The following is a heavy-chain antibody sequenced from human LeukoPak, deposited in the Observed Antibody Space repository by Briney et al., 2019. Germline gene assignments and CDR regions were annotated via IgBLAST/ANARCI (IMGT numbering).Heavy chain of an antibody. CDR3: ARDRSGSYYDNFDY. J-gene: IGHJ4*02. CDR1: GGTFSSYA. D-gene: IGHD3-10*01. V-gene: IGHV1-69*05. CDR2: IIPIFGTA. Sequence: ASVKVSCKASGGTFSSYAISWVRQAPGQGLEWMGGIIPIFGTANYAQKFQGRVTITTDESTSTAYMELSSLRSEDTAVYYCARDRSGSYYDNFDYWGQGTLVTVSS.